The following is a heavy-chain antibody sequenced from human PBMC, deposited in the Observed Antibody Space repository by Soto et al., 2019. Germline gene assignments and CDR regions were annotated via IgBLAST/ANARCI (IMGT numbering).Heavy chain of an antibody. D-gene: IGHD3-10*01. V-gene: IGHV4-38-2*02. Sequence: SETLSLTCTVAGHSINSDYYCGWIRQPPGKGLEWIGSIYPGGGTYYNPSLKSRVTISIDTSKNQFSLRLTSVTAADTATYYCARKGYYPSGRINLFDSWGQGTLVTVSS. CDR2: IYPGGGT. CDR3: ARKGYYPSGRINLFDS. J-gene: IGHJ4*02. CDR1: GHSINSDYY.